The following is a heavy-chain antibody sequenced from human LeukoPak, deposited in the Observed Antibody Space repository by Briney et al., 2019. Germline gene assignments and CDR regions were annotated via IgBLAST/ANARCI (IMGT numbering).Heavy chain of an antibody. CDR3: ARDSPNMDV. V-gene: IGHV4-59*01. Sequence: PSETLSLTCAVYGGSISSYYWSWIRQPPGKGLEWIGYIYYSGSTNYNPSLKSRVTISVDTSKNQFSLKLSSVTAADTAAYYCARDSPNMDVWNKGTTVTVSS. J-gene: IGHJ6*03. CDR1: GGSISSYY. CDR2: IYYSGST.